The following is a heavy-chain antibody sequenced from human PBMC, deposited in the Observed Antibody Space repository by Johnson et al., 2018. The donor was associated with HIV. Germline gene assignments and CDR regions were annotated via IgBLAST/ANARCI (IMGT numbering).Heavy chain of an antibody. D-gene: IGHD2-21*02. J-gene: IGHJ3*02. CDR2: IYSAGTT. Sequence: QVQLVESGGGVVQPGRSLRLSCAASGFTFSSYGMHWVRQAPGKGLEWVSIIYSAGTTYYVDSVKGRFPIYRDNSKNTLYLQMNSLRAEDTAVYYCARDHRAYCGGDCYSDAFDIWGQGTMVTVSS. CDR1: GFTFSSYG. CDR3: ARDHRAYCGGDCYSDAFDI. V-gene: IGHV3-NL1*01.